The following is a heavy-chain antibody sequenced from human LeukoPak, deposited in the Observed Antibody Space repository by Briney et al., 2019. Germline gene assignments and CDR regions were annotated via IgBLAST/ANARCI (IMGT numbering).Heavy chain of an antibody. J-gene: IGHJ4*02. CDR2: INPNSGST. Sequence: ASVKVSCKASGYTFTGYYMHWVRHAPGQGLELMGWINPNSGSTNYAQKFQGRVTMTRDTSISTAFMDLSRLRSDDTAVYYCARRGNYGDYFDYWGQGTLVTVSS. CDR1: GYTFTGYY. D-gene: IGHD4-17*01. V-gene: IGHV1-2*02. CDR3: ARRGNYGDYFDY.